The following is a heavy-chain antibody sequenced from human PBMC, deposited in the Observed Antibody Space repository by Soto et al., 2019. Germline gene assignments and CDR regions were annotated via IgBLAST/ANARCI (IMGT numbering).Heavy chain of an antibody. Sequence: YGGSWISQKKRKGLEWVSIISGSGDSTYYADSVKGRFTISRDNSKNTLYLQINSLRADDTAAYYCAKPAGVQQWVAQYSQHWGQGTLVTVSS. J-gene: IGHJ1*01. CDR2: ISGSGDST. D-gene: IGHD6-19*01. CDR1: YG. CDR3: AKPAGVQQWVAQYSQH. V-gene: IGHV3-23*01.